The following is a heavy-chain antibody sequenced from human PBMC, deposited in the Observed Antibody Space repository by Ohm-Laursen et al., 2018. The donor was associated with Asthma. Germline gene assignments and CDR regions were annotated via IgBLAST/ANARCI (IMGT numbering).Heavy chain of an antibody. CDR2: IIPIFGTA. D-gene: IGHD5-12*01. J-gene: IGHJ4*02. CDR3: AIYKREYSGYDYCFDY. V-gene: IGHV1-69*13. CDR1: GGTFSSYA. Sequence: SVKVSCKASGGTFSSYAISWVRQAPGQGLEWMGGIIPIFGTANYAQKFQGRVTITADESTSTAYMELSSLRSEDTAVYYCAIYKREYSGYDYCFDYWGQGTLVTVSS.